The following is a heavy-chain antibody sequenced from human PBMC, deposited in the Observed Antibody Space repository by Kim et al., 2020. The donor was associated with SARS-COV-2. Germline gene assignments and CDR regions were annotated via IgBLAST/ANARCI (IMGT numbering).Heavy chain of an antibody. CDR2: ISDTGNTI. CDR3: ARGPYFDSDGYSHFGYFDY. Sequence: GGSLRLSCAASGFSFSDSAFYMTWLRQAPGKGLEWIAFISDTGNTIYYADSVKGRFTVSRDNAAHSLYLQMNSLRADDTAVYYCARGPYFDSDGYSHFGYFDYWGQGTLVTVSS. CDR1: GFSFSDSAFY. D-gene: IGHD3-22*01. V-gene: IGHV3-11*01. J-gene: IGHJ4*02.